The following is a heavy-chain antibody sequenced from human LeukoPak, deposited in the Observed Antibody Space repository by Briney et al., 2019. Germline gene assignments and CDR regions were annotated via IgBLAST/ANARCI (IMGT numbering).Heavy chain of an antibody. V-gene: IGHV3-30*04. D-gene: IGHD6-19*01. CDR1: GFTFSSYA. CDR2: ISYDGSNK. Sequence: GGSLRLSCAASGFTFSSYAMHWVRQAPGKGLEWVAVISYDGSNKYYADSVKGRFTISRDNSKNTLYLQMNSLKTEDTAVYYCTRHAVSAVAGTRDYWGQGTLVTVSS. CDR3: TRHAVSAVAGTRDY. J-gene: IGHJ4*02.